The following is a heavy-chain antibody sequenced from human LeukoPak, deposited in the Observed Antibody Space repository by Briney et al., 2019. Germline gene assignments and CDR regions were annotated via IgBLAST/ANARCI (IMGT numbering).Heavy chain of an antibody. J-gene: IGHJ5*02. Sequence: SETLSLTCTVPGGSISSGGYYWSWIRQHPGKGLEWIGYIYYSGSTYYNPSLESRVTISVDTSKNQFSLKLSSVTAADTAVYYCARDSTPVSTGPNWFDPWGQGTLVTVSS. CDR1: GGSISSGGYY. D-gene: IGHD3-16*01. CDR3: ARDSTPVSTGPNWFDP. V-gene: IGHV4-31*03. CDR2: IYYSGST.